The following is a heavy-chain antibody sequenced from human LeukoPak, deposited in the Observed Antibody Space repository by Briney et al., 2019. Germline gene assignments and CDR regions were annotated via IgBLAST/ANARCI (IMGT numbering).Heavy chain of an antibody. CDR3: ARDRQGSGPRPPETNWFDP. Sequence: GASVKVSCKASGYTFTSYGITWVRQASGQGLEWMGWISTYNGNTIYARNLQGRITMTTDTSTSTAYMELRSLKSDDTAVYYCARDRQGSGPRPPETNWFDPWGQGILVTVSS. D-gene: IGHD1-14*01. V-gene: IGHV1-18*01. CDR1: GYTFTSYG. CDR2: ISTYNGNT. J-gene: IGHJ5*02.